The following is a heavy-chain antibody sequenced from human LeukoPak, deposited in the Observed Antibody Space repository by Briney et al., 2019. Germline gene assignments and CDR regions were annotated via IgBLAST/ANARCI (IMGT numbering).Heavy chain of an antibody. CDR2: ISAYNGNT. D-gene: IGHD4-17*01. CDR3: ARNYGGNSGYYFDY. CDR1: GYTFTSYG. V-gene: IGHV1-18*01. J-gene: IGHJ4*02. Sequence: ASVKVSCKASGYTFTSYGISWVRQAPGQGLEGMGWISAYNGNTNYAQKLQGRVTMTTDTSTSTAYMELRSLRSDDTAVYYCARNYGGNSGYYFDYWGQGTLVTVSS.